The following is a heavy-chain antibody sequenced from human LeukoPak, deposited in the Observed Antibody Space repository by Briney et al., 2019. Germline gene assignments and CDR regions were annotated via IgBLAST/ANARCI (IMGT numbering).Heavy chain of an antibody. D-gene: IGHD3-16*01. J-gene: IGHJ1*01. V-gene: IGHV3-74*01. CDR1: GLTFSNSW. CDR3: ARVSGLGMNEYLQH. CDR2: INNVGSAT. Sequence: TGGSLRLSCAASGLTFSNSWMHWVRQAPGKGLVWVSRINNVGSATSYADSVKGRFTISRDNAKNTLYLQMNSLRAEDTAVYFCARVSGLGMNEYLQHWGQGTLVTVSP.